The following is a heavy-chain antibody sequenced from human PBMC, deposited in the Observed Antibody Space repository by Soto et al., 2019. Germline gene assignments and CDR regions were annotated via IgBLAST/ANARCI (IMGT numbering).Heavy chain of an antibody. V-gene: IGHV1-69*02. CDR3: ASQAAGSNAFDI. D-gene: IGHD6-25*01. J-gene: IGHJ3*02. CDR1: GGTFSSYT. CDR2: IIPILGIA. Sequence: SVKVSCKASGGTFSSYTISWVRQAPGQGLEWMGRIIPILGIANYAQKFQGRVTITADKSTSTAYMELSSLRSEDTAVYYCASQAAGSNAFDIWGQGTMVTVSS.